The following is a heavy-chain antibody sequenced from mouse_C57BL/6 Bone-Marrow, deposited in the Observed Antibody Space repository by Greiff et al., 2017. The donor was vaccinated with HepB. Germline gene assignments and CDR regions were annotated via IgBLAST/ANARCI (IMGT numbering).Heavy chain of an antibody. D-gene: IGHD1-1*01. Sequence: VKLQQSGPGLVQPSQSLSITCTVSGFSLTSYGIHWVRQSPGKGLEWLGVIWSGGSTDYNAAFISRLSISKDNSKSQVFFKMNSLQADDTAIYYCARNSELFITTVVAEDYFDYWGQGTTLTVSS. CDR3: ARNSELFITTVVAEDYFDY. V-gene: IGHV2-2*01. J-gene: IGHJ2*01. CDR2: IWSGGST. CDR1: GFSLTSYG.